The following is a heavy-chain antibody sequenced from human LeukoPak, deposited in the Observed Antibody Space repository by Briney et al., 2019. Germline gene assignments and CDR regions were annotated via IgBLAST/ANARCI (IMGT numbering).Heavy chain of an antibody. D-gene: IGHD2-15*01. CDR2: IKQDGSEK. Sequence: PGGSLRLSCAAPGFTFSSYWMSWVRQAPGKGLEWVANIKQDGSEKYYVDSVKGRFTISRDNAKNSLYLQMNSLRAGDTAVYYCARASALLVVAPKYWGQGTLVSVSS. J-gene: IGHJ4*02. CDR3: ARASALLVVAPKY. CDR1: GFTFSSYW. V-gene: IGHV3-7*04.